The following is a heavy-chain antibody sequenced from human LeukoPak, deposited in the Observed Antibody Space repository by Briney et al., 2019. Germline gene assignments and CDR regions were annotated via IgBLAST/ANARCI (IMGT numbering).Heavy chain of an antibody. CDR2: LYSGGNT. Sequence: GGSLRLSCAASGFTVSSNYMTWVRQTPGKGLEWVSLLYSGGNTYYAGSVKDRFIISRDNSKNTLYLQMNTLRDEDTAVYYCARGAYSSGWLFGYWGQGTQVTVSS. CDR3: ARGAYSSGWLFGY. D-gene: IGHD6-19*01. J-gene: IGHJ4*02. V-gene: IGHV3-66*01. CDR1: GFTVSSNY.